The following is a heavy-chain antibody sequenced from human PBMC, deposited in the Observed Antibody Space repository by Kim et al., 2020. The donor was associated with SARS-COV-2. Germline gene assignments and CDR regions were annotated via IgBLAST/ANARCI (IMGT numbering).Heavy chain of an antibody. Sequence: GGSLRLSCAASGFTFSDYYMSWIRQAPGKGLEWVSYISSSGSTIYYADSVKGRFTISRDNAKNSLYLQMNSLRAEDTAVYYCAGGEASGDYVSDVDDAFDIWGQGTMVTVSS. D-gene: IGHD4-17*01. J-gene: IGHJ3*02. CDR1: GFTFSDYY. CDR3: AGGEASGDYVSDVDDAFDI. CDR2: ISSSGSTI. V-gene: IGHV3-11*01.